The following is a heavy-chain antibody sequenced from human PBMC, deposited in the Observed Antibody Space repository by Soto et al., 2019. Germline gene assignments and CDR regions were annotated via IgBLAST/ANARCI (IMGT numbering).Heavy chain of an antibody. J-gene: IGHJ5*02. CDR3: ARRDRSGFSYWLDT. CDR2: IYFRGTT. V-gene: IGHV4-31*03. Sequence: SETLSLTCSVSGGSISSGDYYWSWIRQHPGKGLEWIGTIYFRGTTYYNPSLKSRVTVSVDTSKSQFSLKWSSVTAADTAVYYCARRDRSGFSYWLDTWGQGTLVTVSS. D-gene: IGHD3-22*01. CDR1: GGSISSGDYY.